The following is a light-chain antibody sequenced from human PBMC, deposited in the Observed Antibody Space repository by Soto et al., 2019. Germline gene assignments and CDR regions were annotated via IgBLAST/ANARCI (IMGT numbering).Light chain of an antibody. J-gene: IGKJ4*01. Sequence: EMLLIHSSCTLALSPGKRATLSCRASQSVGNNYLAWYQQKPGQPPRFLMYDASTRATGIPDRFSGSGSGTDFTLTITRLETEDFAVYYCQQYGSSPLTFGGGTKVDIK. CDR1: QSVGNNY. CDR3: QQYGSSPLT. V-gene: IGKV3-20*01. CDR2: DAS.